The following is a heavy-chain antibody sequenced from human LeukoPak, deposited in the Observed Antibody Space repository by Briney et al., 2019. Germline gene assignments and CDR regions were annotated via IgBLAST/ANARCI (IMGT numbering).Heavy chain of an antibody. CDR3: AKNTYYYDSSGYPDY. CDR1: GYTFTGYY. Sequence: RGASVKVYCKASGYTFTGYYMHWVRQAPGQGLEWMGWINPNSGGTNYAQKFQGRVTMTRDTSISTAYMELSRLRSDDTAVYYCAKNTYYYDSSGYPDYWGQGTLVTVSS. CDR2: INPNSGGT. V-gene: IGHV1-2*02. J-gene: IGHJ4*02. D-gene: IGHD3-22*01.